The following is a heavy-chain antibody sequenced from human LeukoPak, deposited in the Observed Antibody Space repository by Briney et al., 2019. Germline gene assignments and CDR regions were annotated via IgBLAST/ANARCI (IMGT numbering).Heavy chain of an antibody. CDR3: AREGTTVVSRAYYYKYYGMDV. CDR2: ISPTGGT. Sequence: KASETLSLTCIVSGGSVSSGTYYWVWNPQPPGEGLEWVGDISPTGGTNYNPSLKSRVTIALDTSKNQFSLNLRSVTAADTAVYYCAREGTTVVSRAYYYKYYGMDVWGQGTTVTVSS. CDR1: GGSVSSGTYY. D-gene: IGHD4-23*01. J-gene: IGHJ6*02. V-gene: IGHV4-61*01.